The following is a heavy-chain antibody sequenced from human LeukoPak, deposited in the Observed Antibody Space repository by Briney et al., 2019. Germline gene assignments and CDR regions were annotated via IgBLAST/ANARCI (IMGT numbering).Heavy chain of an antibody. CDR1: GFTFSSYA. J-gene: IGHJ2*01. D-gene: IGHD1-26*01. CDR3: AKDRTVGASYWYFDL. Sequence: PGGSLRLSCAASGFTFSSYAMSWARQAPGKGLEWVSAISGSGGSTYYADSVKGRFTISRDNSKNTLYLQMNTLRAEDTAIYYCAKDRTVGASYWYFDLWGRGTLVTVSS. V-gene: IGHV3-23*01. CDR2: ISGSGGST.